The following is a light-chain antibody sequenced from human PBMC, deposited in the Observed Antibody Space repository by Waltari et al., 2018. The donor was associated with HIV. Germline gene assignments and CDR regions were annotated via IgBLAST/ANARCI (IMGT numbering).Light chain of an antibody. V-gene: IGKV3-15*01. CDR2: RAS. CDR1: ETIRSN. J-gene: IGKJ4*01. CDR3: QQYNIFPLT. Sequence: EIVMTQSPATLPVSPGARVTLSCRASETIRSNLAWYQQKPGQAPRPLIYRASSRATGIPARFSGSGSGTEFTLTISSLQSEDFALYYCQQYNIFPLTFGGGTKVEIK.